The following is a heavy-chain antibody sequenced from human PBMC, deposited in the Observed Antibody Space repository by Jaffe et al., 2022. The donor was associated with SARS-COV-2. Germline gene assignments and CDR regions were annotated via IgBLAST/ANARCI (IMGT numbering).Heavy chain of an antibody. D-gene: IGHD3-10*01. J-gene: IGHJ4*02. CDR1: GFTVSSNY. V-gene: IGHV3-66*02. CDR3: ARDAVGRGSGSLTFGY. Sequence: EVQLVESGGGLVQPGGSLRLSCAASGFTVSSNYMSWVRQAPGKGLEWVSVIYSGGSTYYADSVKGRFTISRDNSKNTLYLQMNSLRAEDTAVYYCARDAVGRGSGSLTFGYWGQGTLVTVSS. CDR2: IYSGGST.